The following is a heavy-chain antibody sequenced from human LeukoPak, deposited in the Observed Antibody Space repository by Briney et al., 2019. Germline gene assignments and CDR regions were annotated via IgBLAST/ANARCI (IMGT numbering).Heavy chain of an antibody. D-gene: IGHD2-15*01. Sequence: GGSLRLSCAASGFTVSSNYMSWVRQAPGKGLEWVSVIYSGGSTYYADSVKGRFTIPRDNSKNTLYLQMNSLRAEDTAVYYCARDPRYCSGGSCVDYWGQGTLVTVSS. CDR2: IYSGGST. CDR3: ARDPRYCSGGSCVDY. V-gene: IGHV3-53*01. J-gene: IGHJ4*02. CDR1: GFTVSSNY.